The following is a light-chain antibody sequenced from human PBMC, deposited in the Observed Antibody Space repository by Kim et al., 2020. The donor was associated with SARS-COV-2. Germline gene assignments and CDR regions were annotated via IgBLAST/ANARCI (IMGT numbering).Light chain of an antibody. J-gene: IGLJ3*02. CDR2: DVD. V-gene: IGLV2-14*04. Sequence: PGQSITNSCPGTSNDVCGYNYVSWYQQHPGKAPKLMIYDVDNRPSGVSNRFSGSKSGNTASLTISGLQAEDEADYYCSSYTSSSWVFGGGTQLTVL. CDR1: SNDVCGYNY. CDR3: SSYTSSSWV.